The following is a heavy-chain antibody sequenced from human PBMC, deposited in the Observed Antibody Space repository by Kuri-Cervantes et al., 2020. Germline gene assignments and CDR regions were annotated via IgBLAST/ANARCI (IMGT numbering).Heavy chain of an antibody. CDR3: AKARPTMTTVTTAPDY. V-gene: IGHV3-23*01. Sequence: GESLKISCAASGFTFSSYAMSWVRQAPGKGLEWVSAISGSGGSTYYADSVKGRFTIPRDNSKNTLYLQMNSLRAEDTAVYYCAKARPTMTTVTTAPDYWGQGTLVTVSS. CDR2: ISGSGGST. D-gene: IGHD4-17*01. J-gene: IGHJ4*02. CDR1: GFTFSSYA.